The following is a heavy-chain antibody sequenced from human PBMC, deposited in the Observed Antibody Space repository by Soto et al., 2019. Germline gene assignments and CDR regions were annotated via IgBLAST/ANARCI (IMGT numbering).Heavy chain of an antibody. CDR2: ISGSGGST. D-gene: IGHD6-13*01. Sequence: VQLVESGGAVFRLGRSLSPSGLASGLTFSGNAMSWVRRAPGKGLGWVSAISGSGGSTYYADSVKGRFTISRDNSKNTLYLQMNSLRAEDTAVYYCAKDRSGYSSSWEIDYWGQGTLVTVSS. CDR3: AKDRSGYSSSWEIDY. CDR1: GLTFSGNA. V-gene: IGHV3-23*04. J-gene: IGHJ4*02.